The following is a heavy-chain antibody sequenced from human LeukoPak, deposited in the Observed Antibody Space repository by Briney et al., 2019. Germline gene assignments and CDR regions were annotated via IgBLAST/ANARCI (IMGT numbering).Heavy chain of an antibody. Sequence: RASETLSLTCTVSGGSISSSNYYWGWIRQPPGKGLEWIGSIYYSGSTYYNPSLKSRVTISVDTSKNQFSLKLSSVTAADTAVYYCASPYGSGTYFDYWGQGTLVTVSS. CDR3: ASPYGSGTYFDY. D-gene: IGHD3-10*01. CDR2: IYYSGST. CDR1: GGSISSSNYY. V-gene: IGHV4-39*01. J-gene: IGHJ4*02.